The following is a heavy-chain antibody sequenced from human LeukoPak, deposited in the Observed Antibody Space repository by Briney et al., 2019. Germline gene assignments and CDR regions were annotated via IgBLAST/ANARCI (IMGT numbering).Heavy chain of an antibody. CDR2: INPNSGGT. CDR3: ARANILTGYYIWFDP. J-gene: IGHJ5*02. D-gene: IGHD3-9*01. V-gene: IGHV1-2*02. Sequence: ASVKVSGKASGYTFTGYYMHWVRQAPGQGLEWMGWINPNSGGTNYAQKFQGRVTMARDTSISTAYIERSRLRADDTPVYYCARANILTGYYIWFDPWGQGTLVTVSS. CDR1: GYTFTGYY.